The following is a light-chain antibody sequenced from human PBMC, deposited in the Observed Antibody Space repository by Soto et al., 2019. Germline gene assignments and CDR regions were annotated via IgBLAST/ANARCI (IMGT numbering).Light chain of an antibody. CDR2: DAF. CDR1: QNIKNW. J-gene: IGKJ3*01. Sequence: IQVTPSPSTLSASVGGRDTVTRRASQNIKNWLAWYQQKPGKIPKLLIYDAFSFLSGVPSRFCGSGSGTHFTLTINSLQPEDIATYYCQKYDRAPFTFGPGTKVDI. CDR3: QKYDRAPFT. V-gene: IGKV1-27*01.